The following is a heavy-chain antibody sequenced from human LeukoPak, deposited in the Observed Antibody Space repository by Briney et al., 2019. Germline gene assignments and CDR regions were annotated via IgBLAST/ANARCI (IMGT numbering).Heavy chain of an antibody. J-gene: IGHJ4*02. CDR2: ISGSGGST. CDR1: GFTFSSYA. D-gene: IGHD3-10*01. Sequence: PGGSLRLSCAASGFTFSSYAMSWVRQAPGKGLEWVSAISGSGGSTCYADSVKGRFTISRDNSKNTLYLQMNSLRAEDTAVYYCAKEGGWFGELSNLDYWGQGTLVTVSS. CDR3: AKEGGWFGELSNLDY. V-gene: IGHV3-23*01.